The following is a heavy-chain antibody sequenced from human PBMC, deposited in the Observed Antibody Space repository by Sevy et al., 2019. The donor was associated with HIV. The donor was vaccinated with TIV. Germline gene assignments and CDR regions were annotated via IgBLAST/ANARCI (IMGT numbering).Heavy chain of an antibody. Sequence: GGSLRLSCAASGFTFSDYQMNWVRQAPGKGLEWVSYIRTSGDTIYYADSVEGRFTISRDNAKNSLYLQMSSLRVEDTAIYYCAPGSLSWGQGTLVTVSS. CDR2: IRTSGDTI. D-gene: IGHD3-10*01. CDR1: GFTFSDYQ. CDR3: APGSLS. J-gene: IGHJ5*02. V-gene: IGHV3-48*03.